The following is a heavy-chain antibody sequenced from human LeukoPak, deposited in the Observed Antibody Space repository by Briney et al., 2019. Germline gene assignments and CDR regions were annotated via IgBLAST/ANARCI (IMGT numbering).Heavy chain of an antibody. CDR3: ARGDFFSSTSCYLRPMDV. Sequence: SETLSLTCTVSGGSISDYYWSWIRQPPGKGLEWIGYIYYSGSTTYNPSLKSRVTMSVDTSKNQFSLKLSSVTAADPAVHYCARGDFFSSTSCYLRPMDVWGKGTTVTVSS. CDR2: IYYSGST. CDR1: GGSISDYY. J-gene: IGHJ6*03. D-gene: IGHD2-2*01. V-gene: IGHV4-59*01.